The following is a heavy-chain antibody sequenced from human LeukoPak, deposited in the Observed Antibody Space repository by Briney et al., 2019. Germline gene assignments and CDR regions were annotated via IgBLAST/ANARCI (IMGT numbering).Heavy chain of an antibody. V-gene: IGHV1-8*03. CDR1: GYTFTSYD. Sequence: GASVKVSCKASGYTFTSYDINWVRQATGQGLEWMGWMNLNSGNTGYAQKFQGRVTITRNTSISTAYMELSSLRSEDTAVYYCARGRGRIPSGITMIVVVITHFDYWGQGTLVTVSS. D-gene: IGHD3-22*01. CDR2: MNLNSGNT. J-gene: IGHJ4*02. CDR3: ARGRGRIPSGITMIVVVITHFDY.